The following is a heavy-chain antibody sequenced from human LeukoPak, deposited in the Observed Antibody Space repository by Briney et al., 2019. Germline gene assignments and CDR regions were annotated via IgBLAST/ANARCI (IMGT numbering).Heavy chain of an antibody. D-gene: IGHD2-2*02. V-gene: IGHV3-23*01. CDR1: GFTFSSCA. J-gene: IGHJ5*02. Sequence: GGSLRLSCAASGFTFSSCAMSWVRQAPGKGLEWVSVISGSGGSTYYADSVRGRFTISRDNSKNTLFLQMNSLRAEDTAVYCCAIRVAAIRFDPWGQGTLVTVSS. CDR3: AIRVAAIRFDP. CDR2: ISGSGGST.